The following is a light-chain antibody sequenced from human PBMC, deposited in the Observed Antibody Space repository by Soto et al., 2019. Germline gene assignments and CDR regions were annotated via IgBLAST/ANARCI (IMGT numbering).Light chain of an antibody. CDR1: QGIRSD. V-gene: IGKV1-6*01. Sequence: AIRLTQYPSSLSASVGDRVTITCRASQGIRSDLGWYQQKQGTAPKLLIYAASNLQSGVPSRFSGSGSGTDFTLTISSLQAEDFATYYCLQDHNYPWTFGQGTKVEIK. CDR3: LQDHNYPWT. J-gene: IGKJ1*01. CDR2: AAS.